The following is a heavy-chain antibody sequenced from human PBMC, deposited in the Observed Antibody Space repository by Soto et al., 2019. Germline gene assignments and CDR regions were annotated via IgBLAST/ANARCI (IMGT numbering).Heavy chain of an antibody. D-gene: IGHD3-22*01. CDR2: ISAYNGNT. CDR3: ARDHTVYYDSSGYYFLDF. CDR1: GYTFTSYG. V-gene: IGHV1-18*04. J-gene: IGHJ4*02. Sequence: GASVKVSCKASGYTFTSYGISWVRQAPGQGLEWMGWISAYNGNTNYAQKLQGRVTMTTDTSTSTAYMELRSLRSDDTAVYYCARDHTVYYDSSGYYFLDFWYQGTLGTVS.